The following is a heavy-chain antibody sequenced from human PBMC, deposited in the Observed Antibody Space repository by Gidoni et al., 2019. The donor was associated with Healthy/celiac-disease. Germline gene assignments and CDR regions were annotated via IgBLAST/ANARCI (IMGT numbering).Heavy chain of an antibody. J-gene: IGHJ5*02. D-gene: IGHD3-10*01. Sequence: QVQLQESGPGLVKPSQTLSLTCTVSGGSISSGGYYWSWIRQHPGKGLEWIGYIYYSGSTYYNPSLKSRVTISVDTSKTQFALKLSSVTAADTAVYYCARETHAGHASYRGDWFDPWGQGTLVTVSS. CDR2: IYYSGST. V-gene: IGHV4-31*03. CDR3: ARETHAGHASYRGDWFDP. CDR1: GGSISSGGYY.